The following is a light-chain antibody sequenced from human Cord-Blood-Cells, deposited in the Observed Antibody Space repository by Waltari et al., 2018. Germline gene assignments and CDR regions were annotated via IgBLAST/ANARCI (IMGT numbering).Light chain of an antibody. V-gene: IGLV3-19*01. CDR2: GKN. CDR3: NSRDSSGNHYV. Sequence: SSELTHDPAVSVALGQTVTITCQAARLRSYYAIRYQQKPGQAPVLVIYGKNNRPSGIPDRFSGSSSGNTASLTITGAQAEDEADYYCNSRDSSGNHYVFGTGTKVTVL. J-gene: IGLJ1*01. CDR1: RLRSYY.